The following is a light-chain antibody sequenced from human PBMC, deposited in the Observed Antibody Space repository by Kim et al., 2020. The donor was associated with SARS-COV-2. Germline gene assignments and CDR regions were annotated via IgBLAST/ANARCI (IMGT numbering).Light chain of an antibody. CDR1: SSNLGAGYD. CDR2: ANS. J-gene: IGLJ1*01. V-gene: IGLV1-40*01. CDR3: QSYDSSLSGYV. Sequence: QSVLTQPPSVSGAPGQRVTISCTGSSSNLGAGYDVNWYQRLPGTVPKLLIYANSNRPSGVPGRFSGSKSGSSASLAITGLQAEDETDYYCQSYDSSLSGYVFGTGTKVTVL.